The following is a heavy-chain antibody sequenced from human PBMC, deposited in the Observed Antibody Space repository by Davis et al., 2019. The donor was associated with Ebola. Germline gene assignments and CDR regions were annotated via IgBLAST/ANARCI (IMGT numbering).Heavy chain of an antibody. Sequence: PGGSLRLSCAASGFTFSSYGMHWVRQAPGKGLEWVAVISYDGSNKYYADSVKGRFTISRDNSKNTLYLQMNSLRAEDTAVYYCARGGVYYYDSSGYHYAFDIWGQGTMVTVSS. D-gene: IGHD3-22*01. CDR1: GFTFSSYG. J-gene: IGHJ3*02. CDR2: ISYDGSNK. CDR3: ARGGVYYYDSSGYHYAFDI. V-gene: IGHV3-30*19.